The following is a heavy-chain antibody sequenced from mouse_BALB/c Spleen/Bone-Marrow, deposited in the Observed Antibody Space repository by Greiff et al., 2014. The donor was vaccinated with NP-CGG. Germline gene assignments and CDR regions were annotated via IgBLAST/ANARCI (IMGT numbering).Heavy chain of an antibody. CDR1: GYTFTDFV. Sequence: QVQLKDPGPELVKPGTSVKMSCKASGYTFTDFVISWVKQKTGQGLEWIGEIYPGNDGSYYNERFKGKATLTADKSSNTAYMQLSSLTSEDSAVYFCARERTGTGWYFDVWGAGTPVTVTA. CDR3: ARERTGTGWYFDV. J-gene: IGHJ1*01. CDR2: IYPGNDGS. V-gene: IGHV1-77*01. D-gene: IGHD4-1*01.